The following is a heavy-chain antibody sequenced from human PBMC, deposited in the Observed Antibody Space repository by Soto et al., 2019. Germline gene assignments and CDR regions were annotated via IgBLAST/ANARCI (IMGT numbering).Heavy chain of an antibody. J-gene: IGHJ5*01. V-gene: IGHV4-4*08. CDR1: GGSISGYD. CDR2: FYSSGSP. D-gene: IGHD2-2*01. Sequence: SLSLTGTVSGGSISGYDWSCIRQTPGKGLEWIGDFYSSGSPHHNPSLKNRVSISEDRSKKQFSLRLSSVTAADTAVYYCARLHCHSPNCLPLDSWGQGTLVTAPQ. CDR3: ARLHCHSPNCLPLDS.